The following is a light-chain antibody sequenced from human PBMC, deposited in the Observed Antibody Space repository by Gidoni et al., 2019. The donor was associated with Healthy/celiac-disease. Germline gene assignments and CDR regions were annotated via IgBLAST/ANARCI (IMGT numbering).Light chain of an antibody. CDR3: GTWDSSLSAVV. V-gene: IGLV1-51*02. J-gene: IGLJ2*01. CDR2: ENN. CDR1: SSHIGNNY. Sequence: QSVLTQPPSVSAAPGQKVTISCSGSSSHIGNNYVSWYQQLPGTAPKLLIYENNKRPSGIPDRFSGSKSGTSATLGITGLQTRDEADYYCGTWDSSLSAVVFGGGTKLTVL.